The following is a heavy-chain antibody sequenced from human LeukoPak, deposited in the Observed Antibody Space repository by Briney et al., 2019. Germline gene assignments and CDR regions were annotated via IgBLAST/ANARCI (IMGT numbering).Heavy chain of an antibody. V-gene: IGHV4-34*01. D-gene: IGHD3-10*01. J-gene: IGHJ6*03. CDR3: ARSGSGSYYYYYMDV. CDR2: INHSGSS. CDR1: GGSFSGFY. Sequence: SETLSLTCAVNGGSFSGFYWSWIRQPPGKGLEWIGEINHSGSSHFNPSLKSRVTISVDTSKNHFSLKLNSVTAADTAVYYCARSGSGSYYYYYMDVWGKGTTVTISS.